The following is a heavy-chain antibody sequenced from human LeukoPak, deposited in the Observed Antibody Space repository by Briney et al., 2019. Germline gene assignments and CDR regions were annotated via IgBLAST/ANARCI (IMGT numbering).Heavy chain of an antibody. CDR3: ARHGPYYYDSSGYPGGY. J-gene: IGHJ4*02. CDR1: GYSFTSYW. V-gene: IGHV5-51*01. CDR2: IYPGDSDT. D-gene: IGHD3-22*01. Sequence: GESLKISCKGSGYSFTSYWIGWVRQMPGKGLEWMGIIYPGDSDTRYSPSFQGQVTISADKPISTAYLQWSSLKASDTAMYYCARHGPYYYDSSGYPGGYWGQGTLVTVSS.